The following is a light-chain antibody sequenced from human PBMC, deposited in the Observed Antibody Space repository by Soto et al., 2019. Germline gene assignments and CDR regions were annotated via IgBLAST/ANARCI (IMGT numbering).Light chain of an antibody. CDR2: DAS. CDR1: RDISNY. V-gene: IGKV1-33*01. J-gene: IGKJ1*01. CDR3: QQYDTLPPWT. Sequence: DIQMTQSPSSLSASVGDRVTITCQASRDISNYLNWYQQKPGKAPKLLIYDASNFETGVPSRFNGSGSGTYFTFTISSLQPEDIATYYCQQYDTLPPWTFGQGTKVEIK.